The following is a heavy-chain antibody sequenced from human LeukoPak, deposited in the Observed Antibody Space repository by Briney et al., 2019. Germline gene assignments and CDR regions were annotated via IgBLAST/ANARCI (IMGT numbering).Heavy chain of an antibody. V-gene: IGHV4-34*01. CDR1: GGSFSGYY. CDR3: ARGQVGDY. D-gene: IGHD1-26*01. CDR2: INHSGST. Sequence: SETLSLTCAVYGGSFSGYYGSWIRQPPGKGLEWIGEINHSGSTNYNPSLKSRVTISVDTSKNQFSLKLSSVTAADTAVYYCARGQVGDYWGQGTLVTVSS. J-gene: IGHJ4*02.